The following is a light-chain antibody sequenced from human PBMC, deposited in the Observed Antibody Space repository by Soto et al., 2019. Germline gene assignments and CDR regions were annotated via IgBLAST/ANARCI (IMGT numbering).Light chain of an antibody. V-gene: IGKV3-15*01. J-gene: IGKJ1*01. CDR3: QQYNNWPPSWT. CDR2: GAS. CDR1: RSISDT. Sequence: EIVMTQSPDTLSVSPGEGATLSCRASRSISDTLAWYQQKPGQAPRLLIHGASTRATGFPARFSGSGSGTEFTLTISSLQSEDFAVYYCQQYNNWPPSWTFGQGTKVDIK.